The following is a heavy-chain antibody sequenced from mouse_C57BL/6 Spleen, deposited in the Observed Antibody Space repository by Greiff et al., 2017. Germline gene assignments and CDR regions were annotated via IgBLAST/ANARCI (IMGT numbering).Heavy chain of an antibody. J-gene: IGHJ1*03. CDR1: GYTFTDYY. V-gene: IGHV1-26*01. CDR3: ARSNSYPGYVDV. D-gene: IGHD5-2*01. CDR2: INPNNGGT. Sequence: VQLQQSGPELVKPGASVKISCKASGYTFTDYYMNWVKQSHGKSLEWIGDINPNNGGTSYNQKFKGKATLTVDKSSSTAYMELRSLTSEDSAVYYCARSNSYPGYVDVWGTGTTVTVSS.